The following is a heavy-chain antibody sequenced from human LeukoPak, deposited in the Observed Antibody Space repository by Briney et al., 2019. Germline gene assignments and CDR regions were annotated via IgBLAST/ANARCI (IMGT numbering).Heavy chain of an antibody. CDR1: GGSISSYY. CDR3: ARLVAVAGVFDY. Sequence: KPSETLSLTCTVSGGSISSYYWSWIRQPAGKGLEWIGHIYNSGSTYYNPSLKSRVTISVDTSKNHFSLKLSSVTAADTAVYYCARLVAVAGVFDYWGQGTLVTVSS. D-gene: IGHD6-19*01. V-gene: IGHV4-4*08. J-gene: IGHJ4*02. CDR2: IYNSGST.